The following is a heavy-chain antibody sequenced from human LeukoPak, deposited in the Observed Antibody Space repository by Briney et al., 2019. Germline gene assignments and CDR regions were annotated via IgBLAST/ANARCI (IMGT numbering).Heavy chain of an antibody. CDR3: AKGQGDCSSTSCYTVDY. V-gene: IGHV4-38-2*02. J-gene: IGHJ4*02. D-gene: IGHD2-2*02. CDR2: IYHSGST. CDR1: GYSISSGYY. Sequence: SETLSLTCTVSGYSISSGYYWGWIRQPPGKGLEWIGSIYHSGSTYYNPSLKSRVTISVDTSKNQFSLKLSSVTAADTAVYYCAKGQGDCSSTSCYTVDYWGQGTLVTVSS.